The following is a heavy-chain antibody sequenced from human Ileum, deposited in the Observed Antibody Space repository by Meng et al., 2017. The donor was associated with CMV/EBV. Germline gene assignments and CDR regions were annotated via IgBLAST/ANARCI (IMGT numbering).Heavy chain of an antibody. CDR2: IKQDGNER. CDR3: ANLWEEGY. V-gene: IGHV3-7*01. Sequence: GESLKISCAASGFALKNYWMDWVRQAPGKGLEWVATIKQDGNERYSVDSVKGRFTISRDNAENSLYLQISDLRPEDTAIYYCANLWEEGYWGQGTLVTVSS. J-gene: IGHJ4*02. CDR1: GFALKNYW. D-gene: IGHD1-26*01.